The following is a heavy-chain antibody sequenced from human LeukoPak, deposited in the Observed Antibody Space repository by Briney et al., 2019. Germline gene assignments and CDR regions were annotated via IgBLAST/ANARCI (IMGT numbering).Heavy chain of an antibody. D-gene: IGHD6-13*01. V-gene: IGHV4-34*01. J-gene: IGHJ4*02. CDR2: INHSGST. CDR1: GGSFSGYY. Sequence: PSETLSLTCAVYGGSFSGYYWSWIRQPPGKGLEWIGEINHSGSTNYNPSLKSRVTISVDTSKNQFSLKLSSVTAADTAVYYCARAVICSSSYIDYWGQGTLVTVSS. CDR3: ARAVICSSSYIDY.